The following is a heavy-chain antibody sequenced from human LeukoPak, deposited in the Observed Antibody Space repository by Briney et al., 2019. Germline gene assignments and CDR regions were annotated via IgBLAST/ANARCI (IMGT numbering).Heavy chain of an antibody. V-gene: IGHV4-59*01. J-gene: IGHJ4*02. D-gene: IGHD6-19*01. CDR2: IYYSGST. CDR3: ARIKGLGSGWAYFDY. Sequence: PSETLSLTCTLSGGSISSYYWSWIRQPPEKGLEWIGYIYYSGSTTYNTSLKSRVTISVDTSKNQFSVELSSVTAADTAVYYCARIKGLGSGWAYFDYWGQGTLVTVSS. CDR1: GGSISSYY.